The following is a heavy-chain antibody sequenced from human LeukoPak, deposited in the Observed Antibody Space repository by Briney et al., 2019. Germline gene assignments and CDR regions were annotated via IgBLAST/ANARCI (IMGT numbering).Heavy chain of an antibody. CDR2: INPNSGGT. V-gene: IGHV1-2*02. CDR3: AIEMATIYYFDY. CDR1: GYTFTGYY. J-gene: IGHJ4*02. Sequence: GASVKVSCKASGYTFTGYYMHWVRQAPGQGLEWMGWINPNSGGTNYAQKFQGGVTMTRDTSISTAYMELSRLRSDDTAVYYCAIEMATIYYFDYWGQGTLVTVSS. D-gene: IGHD5-24*01.